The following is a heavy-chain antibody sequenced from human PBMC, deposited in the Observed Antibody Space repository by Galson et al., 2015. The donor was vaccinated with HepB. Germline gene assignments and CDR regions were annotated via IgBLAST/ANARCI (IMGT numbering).Heavy chain of an antibody. J-gene: IGHJ3*02. Sequence: SVKVSCKASGGTFSSYTISWVRQAPGQGLEWMGRIIPILGIANYAQKFQGRVTITADKSTSTAYMELSSLRSEDTAVYYCARDARIVATIIGAFDIWGQGTMVTVSS. CDR1: GGTFSSYT. CDR2: IIPILGIA. D-gene: IGHD5-12*01. CDR3: ARDARIVATIIGAFDI. V-gene: IGHV1-69*04.